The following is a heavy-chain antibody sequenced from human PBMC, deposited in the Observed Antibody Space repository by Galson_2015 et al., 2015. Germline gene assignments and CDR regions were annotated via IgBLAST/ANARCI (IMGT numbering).Heavy chain of an antibody. V-gene: IGHV3-11*01. CDR3: ARDRSLTTFGVGY. Sequence: SLRLSCAASGFTFSDYYMSWIRQAPGKGLEWVSYVSSSGTTIYYADSVKGRFIISRDNAKNSLYLQMNSLRAEDTAVCYCARDRSLTTFGVGYWGQGTLVTVSS. CDR2: VSSSGTTI. D-gene: IGHD3-3*01. J-gene: IGHJ4*02. CDR1: GFTFSDYY.